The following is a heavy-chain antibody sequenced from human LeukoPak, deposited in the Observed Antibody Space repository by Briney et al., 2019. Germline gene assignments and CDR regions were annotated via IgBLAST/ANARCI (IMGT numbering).Heavy chain of an antibody. CDR3: AKRKRLWFGESHFDY. V-gene: IGHV3-23*01. J-gene: IGHJ4*02. CDR1: GFTFSSYA. CDR2: ISDSGGST. Sequence: SGGSLRLSCAASGFTFSSYAMSWVRQAPGKGLEWVSAISDSGGSTYYADSVKGRFTISRDNSKNTLYLQMNSLRAEDTAVYYCAKRKRLWFGESHFDYWGQGTLVTVSS. D-gene: IGHD3-10*01.